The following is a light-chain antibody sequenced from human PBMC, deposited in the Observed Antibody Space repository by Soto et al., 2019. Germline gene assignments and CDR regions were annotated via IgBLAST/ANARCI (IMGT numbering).Light chain of an antibody. CDR2: AAS. CDR1: QDIGNS. J-gene: IGKJ5*01. CDR3: QQCDTLPIT. V-gene: IGKV1-33*01. Sequence: DIQMTQSPSSLSASVGDRVTITCQASQDIGNSLNWYQQKPGKAPILLLYAASNLETGVPSRFSGSGSGTDFAFIISSLQPEDIATYFCQQCDTLPITFGQGTRLEIK.